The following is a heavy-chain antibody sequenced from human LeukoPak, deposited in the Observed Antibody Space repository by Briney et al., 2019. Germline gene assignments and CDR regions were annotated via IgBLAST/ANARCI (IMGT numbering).Heavy chain of an antibody. CDR2: MYHNERP. Sequence: SETLSLTCTVSGGSISDYYWSWIRQPPGKGLECIGYMYHNERPNYNPSLKSRVSISIDTSKNQFSLKLASLTAADTAVYYCARRGGSPLGAFDIWAQGTMVSVSS. J-gene: IGHJ3*02. CDR3: ARRGGSPLGAFDI. D-gene: IGHD1-26*01. CDR1: GGSISDYY. V-gene: IGHV4-59*01.